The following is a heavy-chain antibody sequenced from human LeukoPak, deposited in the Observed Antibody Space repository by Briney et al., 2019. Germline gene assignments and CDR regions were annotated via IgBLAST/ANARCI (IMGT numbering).Heavy chain of an antibody. Sequence: GGSLRLSCAASGFSFSKYAMHWVRQAPGQGPECVAMISHDGSHEYHADSVKGRFTISRDNSKNTLYLQMNSLRAEDTAVYYCAKDGGYGGKRIGMDVWGQGTTVTVSS. CDR1: GFSFSKYA. D-gene: IGHD4-23*01. CDR2: ISHDGSHE. J-gene: IGHJ6*02. CDR3: AKDGGYGGKRIGMDV. V-gene: IGHV3-30*04.